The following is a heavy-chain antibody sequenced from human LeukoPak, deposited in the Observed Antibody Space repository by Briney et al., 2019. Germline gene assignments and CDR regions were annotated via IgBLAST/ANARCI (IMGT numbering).Heavy chain of an antibody. V-gene: IGHV3-23*01. CDR3: ARVLRYFDWLSCGFDY. D-gene: IGHD3-9*01. CDR1: GFTFSSYA. J-gene: IGHJ4*02. CDR2: ISGSGGST. Sequence: GGSLRLSCAASGFTFSSYAMSWVRQAPGKGLEWVSAISGSGGSTYYADPVKGRFTISRDNSKNTLHLQMNSLRAEDTAVYYCARVLRYFDWLSCGFDYWGQGTLVTVSS.